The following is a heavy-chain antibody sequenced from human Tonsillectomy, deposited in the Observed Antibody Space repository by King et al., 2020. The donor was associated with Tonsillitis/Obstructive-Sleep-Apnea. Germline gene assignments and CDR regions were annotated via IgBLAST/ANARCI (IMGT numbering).Heavy chain of an antibody. V-gene: IGHV1-2*02. CDR1: GYTFTGYY. CDR3: ARERVAGPTYYYDGMDV. CDR2: INPNSGGT. J-gene: IGHJ6*02. D-gene: IGHD6-19*01. Sequence: HVQLVESGAEVKKPGASVTVSCTASGYTFTGYYLHWVRQAPGQGLEWMGWINPNSGGTNYAQKFQGRVTMTRDTSISTAYMELSRLRSDDTAVYYCARERVAGPTYYYDGMDVWGQGTTVTVSS.